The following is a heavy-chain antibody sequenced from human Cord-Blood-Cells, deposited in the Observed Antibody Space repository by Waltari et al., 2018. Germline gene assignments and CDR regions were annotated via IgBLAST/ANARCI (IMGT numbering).Heavy chain of an antibody. Sequence: QVQLQQWGAGLLKPSETLYLTCAVYGVSFSGYYWSWIRQPPGKGLAWIREINHSGSTNYNPSLKSRVTISVDTSKNQFSLKLSSVTAADTAVYYCARIQGRIAAAANWFDPWGQGTLVTVSS. CDR2: INHSGST. V-gene: IGHV4-34*01. J-gene: IGHJ5*02. CDR1: GVSFSGYY. CDR3: ARIQGRIAAAANWFDP. D-gene: IGHD6-13*01.